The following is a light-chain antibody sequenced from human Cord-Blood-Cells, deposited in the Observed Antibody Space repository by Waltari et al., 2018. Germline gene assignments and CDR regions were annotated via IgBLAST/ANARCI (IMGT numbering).Light chain of an antibody. V-gene: IGKV4-1*01. CDR1: QCVLYSPNKKNY. CDR3: QKYYSTPSN. Sequence: LMTQSPDSLAVPLGVSATINCHSSQCVLYSPNKKNYLAWYQQKPGHPPKPLIYWASTRESGVPQRVCGSGAGADFTLTISSLQANDVAVYYCQKYYSTPSNFGHGPRLEIK. J-gene: IGKJ5*01. CDR2: WAS.